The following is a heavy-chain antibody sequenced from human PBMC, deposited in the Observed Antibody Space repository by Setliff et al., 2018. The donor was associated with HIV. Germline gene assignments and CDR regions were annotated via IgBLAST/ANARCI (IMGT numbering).Heavy chain of an antibody. Sequence: LSLTCTVSGGSIINYFWHWFRQPPGKGLEWIGYIYSTGRTDYNPSLYSRLTISVDTSKNQVSLNLTSVTTADTAVYYCARELYGGNSRPFDYWGQGALVTVSS. J-gene: IGHJ4*02. D-gene: IGHD2-21*02. CDR1: GGSIINYF. CDR3: ARELYGGNSRPFDY. CDR2: IYSTGRT. V-gene: IGHV4-59*01.